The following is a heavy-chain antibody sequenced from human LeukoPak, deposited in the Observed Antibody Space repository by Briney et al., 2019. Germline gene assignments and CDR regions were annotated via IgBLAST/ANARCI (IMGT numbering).Heavy chain of an antibody. CDR1: GGSISSSSYY. D-gene: IGHD6-13*01. Sequence: SETLSLTCTVSGGSISSSSYYWGGIGNPPGKGLEWIGGIYYIGSTYYNPSLKSRVTISVDTSKNQFSLKLSSVTAADTAVYYCARRLERGAAAELMRGWFDPWGQGTLVTVSS. CDR2: IYYIGST. J-gene: IGHJ5*02. V-gene: IGHV4-39*01. CDR3: ARRLERGAAAELMRGWFDP.